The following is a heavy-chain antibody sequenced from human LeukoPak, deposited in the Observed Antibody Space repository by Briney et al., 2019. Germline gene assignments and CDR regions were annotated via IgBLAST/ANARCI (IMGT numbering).Heavy chain of an antibody. CDR3: ARVYCGGGTCYSRGLIGS. V-gene: IGHV1-46*01. J-gene: IGHJ4*02. CDR1: GYSFTTYY. CDR2: INPSDGTT. Sequence: ASVKVSCKASGYSFTTYYMHWVRQAPGQGLEWMGIINPSDGTTSYAQNFQGRVTITRDTSTSTVYMELSSLRSGDTAIYYCARVYCGGGTCYSRGLIGSWGQGTLVTVSS. D-gene: IGHD2-15*01.